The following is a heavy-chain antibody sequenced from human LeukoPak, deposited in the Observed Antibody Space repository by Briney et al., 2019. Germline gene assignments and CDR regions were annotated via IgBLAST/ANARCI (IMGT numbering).Heavy chain of an antibody. D-gene: IGHD3-9*01. CDR3: ARDPQYYDILTGYYNGAFDI. CDR2: ISAYNGNT. Sequence: GASVKVSCKASGYTFTSYGISWVRQAPGQGLEWMGWISAYNGNTNYAQKLQGRITMTTDTSTSTAYMELRSLRSDDTAVYYCARDPQYYDILTGYYNGAFDIWGQGTMVTVSS. CDR1: GYTFTSYG. V-gene: IGHV1-18*01. J-gene: IGHJ3*02.